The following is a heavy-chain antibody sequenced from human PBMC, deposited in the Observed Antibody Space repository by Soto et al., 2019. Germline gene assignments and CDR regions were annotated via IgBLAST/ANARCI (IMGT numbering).Heavy chain of an antibody. Sequence: EVPLVESGGGLVQPGGSLRLSCAASGFTFKMFWMHWVRQVPGKGPEWVSRINDDGISTNYADSVKGRFTISRDNGKNTLYLQMNALRVEDTAFYYCTRGPRSTSTGTGAFWGQGTLVTVSS. CDR2: INDDGIST. V-gene: IGHV3-74*01. CDR3: TRGPRSTSTGTGAF. CDR1: GFTFKMFW. J-gene: IGHJ4*02. D-gene: IGHD1-1*01.